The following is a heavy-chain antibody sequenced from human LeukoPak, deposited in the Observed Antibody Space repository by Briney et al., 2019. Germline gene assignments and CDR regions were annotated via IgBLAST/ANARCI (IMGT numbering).Heavy chain of an antibody. V-gene: IGHV4-39*07. CDR2: IYYIGST. J-gene: IGHJ6*03. Sequence: PSETLSLTCTVSGDSISSSSYYWGWIRQPPGKGLGWIGSIYYIGSTYYNPSLKSRVTISVDTSKNQFSLKLSSVTAADTAVYYCARSEVVVTAMGIYYYYYMDVWGKGTTVTVSS. CDR1: GDSISSSSYY. CDR3: ARSEVVVTAMGIYYYYYMDV. D-gene: IGHD2-21*02.